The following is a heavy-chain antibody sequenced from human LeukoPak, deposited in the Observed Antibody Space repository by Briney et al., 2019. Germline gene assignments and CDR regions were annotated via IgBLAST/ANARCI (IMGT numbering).Heavy chain of an antibody. D-gene: IGHD2-2*01. CDR2: VHYSGTA. V-gene: IGHV4-59*01. CDR3: ARGLMAPAEAFDI. Sequence: SETLSLTCTVSGDSISSYYWSWVRQPPGKGLEFIGHVHYSGTANYNPSLRSRVTISIDTSKKHFFLKLKSVTAADTAVYYWARGLMAPAEAFDIWGQGTMVTVSS. J-gene: IGHJ3*02. CDR1: GDSISSYY.